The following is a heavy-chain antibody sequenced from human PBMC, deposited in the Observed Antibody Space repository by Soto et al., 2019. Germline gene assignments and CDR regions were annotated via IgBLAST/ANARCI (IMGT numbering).Heavy chain of an antibody. D-gene: IGHD4-17*01. CDR1: GYTFTSYE. CDR3: ARVTLRWYRAFDI. CDR2: MNPNSGNT. J-gene: IGHJ3*02. V-gene: IGHV1-8*01. Sequence: ASVKVSCKASGYTFTSYEIKWVRQATGQGPEWMGWMNPNSGNTGYAQKFQGRVTMTRNTSISTAYMELSSLRSDDTAVYYCARVTLRWYRAFDIWRHGTMVSVSS.